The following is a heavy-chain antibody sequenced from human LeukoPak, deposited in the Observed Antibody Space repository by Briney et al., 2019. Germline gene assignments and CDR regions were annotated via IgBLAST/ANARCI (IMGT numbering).Heavy chain of an antibody. CDR2: IYSGGNT. D-gene: IGHD6-13*01. J-gene: IGHJ3*02. CDR3: AKDVSSSWYGDAFDI. CDR1: GFTVSSNS. V-gene: IGHV3-53*01. Sequence: GGSLRLSCTVSGFTVSSNSMSWVRQAPGKGLEWVSFIYSGGNTHYSDSVKGRFTISRDNSKNTLYLQMNSLRAEDTAVYYCAKDVSSSWYGDAFDIWGQGTMVTVSS.